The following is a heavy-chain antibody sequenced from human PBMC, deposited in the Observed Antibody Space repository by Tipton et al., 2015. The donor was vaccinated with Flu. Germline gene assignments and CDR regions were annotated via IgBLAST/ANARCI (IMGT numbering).Heavy chain of an antibody. CDR2: IRSKAYGATT. Sequence: QLVQSGGGLVQPGRSLRLSCTASGFTFGGYDMSWVRQAPGKGLEWVGFIRSKAYGATTEYAASVRGRFTISRDDSKSIAYLQMNSLKTEDTAVYFCARAPHLFDWSQLFDYWGQGALVTVSS. CDR3: ARAPHLFDWSQLFDY. CDR1: GFTFGGYD. D-gene: IGHD3-9*01. J-gene: IGHJ4*02. V-gene: IGHV3-49*04.